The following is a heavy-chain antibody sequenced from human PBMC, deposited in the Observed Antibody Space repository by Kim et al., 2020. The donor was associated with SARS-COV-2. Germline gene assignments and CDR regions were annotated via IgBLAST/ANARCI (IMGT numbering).Heavy chain of an antibody. Sequence: GGSLRLSCAASGFTFSSYAMSWVRQAPGKGLEWVSAISGSGGSTYYADSVKGRFTISRDNSKDTLYLQMNSLRAEDTAVYYCAKVLRRPYGDPTYYYYYGMDVWGQGTTVTVSS. D-gene: IGHD4-17*01. CDR3: AKVLRRPYGDPTYYYYYGMDV. CDR1: GFTFSSYA. V-gene: IGHV3-23*01. CDR2: ISGSGGST. J-gene: IGHJ6*02.